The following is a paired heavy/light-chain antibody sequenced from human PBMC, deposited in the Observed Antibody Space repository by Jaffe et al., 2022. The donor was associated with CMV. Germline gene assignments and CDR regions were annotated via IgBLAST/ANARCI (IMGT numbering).Heavy chain of an antibody. D-gene: IGHD2-21*02. CDR2: IRSKAYGGTT. Sequence: EVQLVESGGGLVKPGRSLRLSCTASGFTFGDYAMSWFRQAPGKGLEWVGFIRSKAYGGTTEYAASVKGRFTISRDDSKSIAYLQMNSLKTEDTAVYYCTRVGIKAGCGGDCYSYFDYWGQGTLVTVSS. J-gene: IGHJ4*02. CDR1: GFTFGDYA. V-gene: IGHV3-49*05. CDR3: TRVGIKAGCGGDCYSYFDY.
Light chain of an antibody. CDR1: SSDVGSYNL. Sequence: QSALTQPASVSGSPGQSITISCTGTSSDVGSYNLVSWYQQHPGKAPKLMIYEVSKRPSGVSNRFSGSKSGNTASLTISGLQAEDEADYYCCSYAGSSINWVFGGGTKLTVL. CDR3: CSYAGSSINWV. V-gene: IGLV2-23*02. CDR2: EVS. J-gene: IGLJ3*02.